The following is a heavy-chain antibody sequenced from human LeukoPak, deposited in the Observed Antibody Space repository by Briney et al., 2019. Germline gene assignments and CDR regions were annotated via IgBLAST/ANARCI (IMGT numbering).Heavy chain of an antibody. D-gene: IGHD3-10*01. Sequence: ASVKVSCKASEYTFTGYYVHWVRQAPGQGLEWMGWINPNSGGTNYAQKFQGRVTMTRDTSISTAYMELSRLRSDDTAVYYCARGTVVYYYGMDVWGQGTTVTVSS. J-gene: IGHJ6*02. CDR1: EYTFTGYY. V-gene: IGHV1-2*02. CDR3: ARGTVVYYYGMDV. CDR2: INPNSGGT.